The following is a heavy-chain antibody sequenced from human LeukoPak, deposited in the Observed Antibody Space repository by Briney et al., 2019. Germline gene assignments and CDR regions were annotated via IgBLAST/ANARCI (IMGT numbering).Heavy chain of an antibody. V-gene: IGHV1-2*02. D-gene: IGHD2-2*01. CDR1: GYTVTGYY. J-gene: IGHJ5*02. CDR2: SNPNSGGT. Sequence: ASVKVSCKASGYTVTGYYMHWVRQAPGQGLECMGWSNPNSGGTNYAQKFQGRVTMNRDTSISTAYMELSRLRSDDTAVYYCASSAVPSIVVVPESPAWFEPWGQGTLVTVSS. CDR3: ASSAVPSIVVVPESPAWFEP.